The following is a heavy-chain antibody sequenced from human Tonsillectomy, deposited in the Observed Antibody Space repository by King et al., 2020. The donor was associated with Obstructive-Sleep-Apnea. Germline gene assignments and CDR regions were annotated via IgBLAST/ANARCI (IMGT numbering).Heavy chain of an antibody. CDR3: AREGGDGGYFDY. J-gene: IGHJ4*02. CDR1: GGSISSYY. CDR2: IYYSGST. V-gene: IGHV4-59*12. Sequence: VQLQESGPGLVKPSETLSLTCTVSGGSISSYYWSWIRQPPGKGLEWIGYIYYSGSTNYNPSLKSRVTISVDTSKNQFSRKLSSVTAADTAVYYCAREGGDGGYFDYWGQGTLVTVSS. D-gene: IGHD2-15*01.